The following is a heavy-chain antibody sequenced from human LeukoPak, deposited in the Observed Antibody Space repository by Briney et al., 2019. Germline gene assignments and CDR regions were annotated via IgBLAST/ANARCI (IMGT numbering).Heavy chain of an antibody. D-gene: IGHD2-15*01. CDR3: ARSVSGYSFDP. V-gene: IGHV1-2*02. CDR2: INPNSGGT. CDR1: GYTFTGYY. J-gene: IGHJ5*02. Sequence: ASVKASCKASGYTFTGYYMHWVRQAPGQGLEWMGWINPNSGGTNYAQKFQDRVTMTRDTSISTAYMELSRLRSDDTAVYYCARSVSGYSFDPWGQGTLVTVSS.